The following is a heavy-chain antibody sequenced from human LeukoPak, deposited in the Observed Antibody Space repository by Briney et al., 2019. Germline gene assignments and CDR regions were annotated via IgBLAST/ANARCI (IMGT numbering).Heavy chain of an antibody. CDR1: GGSISSYY. D-gene: IGHD6-6*01. CDR2: IYYSGST. V-gene: IGHV4-59*01. J-gene: IGHJ4*02. Sequence: PSETLSLTCTVSGGSISSYYWSWIRQPPGKGLEWIGYIYYSGSTNYNPSLKSRVTISVDTSKNQFSLKLSSVTAADTAVYYCARVGARPSAPLRLWGQGTLVTVSS. CDR3: ARVGARPSAPLRL.